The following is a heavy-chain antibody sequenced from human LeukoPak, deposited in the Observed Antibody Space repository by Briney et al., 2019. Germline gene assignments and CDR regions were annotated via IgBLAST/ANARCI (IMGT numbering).Heavy chain of an antibody. CDR3: ARRERGGITMIVVGGYFDY. Sequence: GGSLRLSCAASGFTFSSYSMNWVRQAPGKGLEWVSDISSSSSTIYYADSVKGRFTISRDNAKNSLYLQMNSLRAEDTAVYYCARRERGGITMIVVGGYFDYWGQGTLVTVSS. V-gene: IGHV3-48*01. J-gene: IGHJ4*02. D-gene: IGHD3-22*01. CDR1: GFTFSSYS. CDR2: ISSSSSTI.